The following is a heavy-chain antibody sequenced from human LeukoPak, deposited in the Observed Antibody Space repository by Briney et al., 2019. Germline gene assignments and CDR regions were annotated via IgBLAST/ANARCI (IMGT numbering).Heavy chain of an antibody. CDR2: ISSSSSTI. D-gene: IGHD3-22*01. V-gene: IGHV3-48*04. J-gene: IGHJ4*02. CDR3: AKGAITMIVVVISYFDY. CDR1: GFTFSSYS. Sequence: GGSLRLSCAASGFTFSSYSMNWVRQAPGKGLEWVSYISSSSSTIYYADSVKGRFTISRDNAKNSLYLQMNSLRAEDTAVYYCAKGAITMIVVVISYFDYWGQGTLVTVSS.